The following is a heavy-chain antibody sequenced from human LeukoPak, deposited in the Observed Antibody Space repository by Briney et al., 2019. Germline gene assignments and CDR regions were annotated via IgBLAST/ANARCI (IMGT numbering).Heavy chain of an antibody. V-gene: IGHV1-18*01. CDR2: ISAYNGNT. Sequence: GASVKVSCKASGYTFTSYGISWVRQAPGQGLEWMGWISAYNGNTNYAQKLQGRVTMTTDTSTSTAYMELRSLRSDDTAVYYCARDPGTGYSSRWYEIAVAGTDYYYYMDVWGKGTTVTVSS. J-gene: IGHJ6*03. CDR3: ARDPGTGYSSRWYEIAVAGTDYYYYMDV. D-gene: IGHD6-13*01. CDR1: GYTFTSYG.